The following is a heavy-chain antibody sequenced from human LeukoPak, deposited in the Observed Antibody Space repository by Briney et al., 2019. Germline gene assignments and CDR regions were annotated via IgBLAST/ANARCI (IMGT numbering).Heavy chain of an antibody. V-gene: IGHV4-34*01. J-gene: IGHJ4*02. CDR1: GGSFSGYY. D-gene: IGHD1-26*01. CDR3: ASGWSCPGY. CDR2: INHSGST. Sequence: SETLSLTCAVYGGSFSGYYWSWIRQPPGKGLEWIGEINHSGSTNYDPSLKSRVTISVDTSKNQFSLKLSSVTAADTAVYYCASGWSCPGYWGQGTLVTVSS.